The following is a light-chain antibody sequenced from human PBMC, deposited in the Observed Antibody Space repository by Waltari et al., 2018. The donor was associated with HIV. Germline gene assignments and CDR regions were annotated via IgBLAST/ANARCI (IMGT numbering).Light chain of an antibody. CDR1: QSVFYSSNNKNY. Sequence: IVMTQSPDSLAVSLGERAPINCKSSQSVFYSSNNKNYLAWYQQKPGQPPKLLIYRASTRESGVPDRFSGSGSGTDFTLTISSLQAEDVAVYYCQQYYTTPFTFGPGTKVDIK. CDR2: RAS. J-gene: IGKJ3*01. V-gene: IGKV4-1*01. CDR3: QQYYTTPFT.